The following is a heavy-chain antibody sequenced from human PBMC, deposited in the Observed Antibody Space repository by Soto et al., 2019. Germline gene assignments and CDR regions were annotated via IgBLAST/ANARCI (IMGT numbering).Heavy chain of an antibody. J-gene: IGHJ4*02. CDR1: GFTFSSYA. Sequence: GGSLRLSCAASGFTFSSYAMSWVRQAPGKGLEWVSAISGSGGSTYYADSVKGRFTISRDNSKNTLYLQMNSLRAEDTALYCCANPPLRDFWSGPDYWGQGTLVTVSS. CDR2: ISGSGGST. V-gene: IGHV3-23*01. D-gene: IGHD3-3*01. CDR3: ANPPLRDFWSGPDY.